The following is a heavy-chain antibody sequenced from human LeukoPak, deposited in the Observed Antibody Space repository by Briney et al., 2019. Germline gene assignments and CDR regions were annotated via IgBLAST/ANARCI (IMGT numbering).Heavy chain of an antibody. CDR3: ARGVRRFDP. J-gene: IGHJ5*02. Sequence: SETLSLTCAVYGGSFSGYYWSWIRQPPGKGLEWIGEINHSGSTNYNPSLKSRVTMSVDTSKNQFSLKLSSVTAADTAVYYCARGVRRFDPWGQGTLVTVSS. CDR2: INHSGST. D-gene: IGHD4-23*01. V-gene: IGHV4-34*01. CDR1: GGSFSGYY.